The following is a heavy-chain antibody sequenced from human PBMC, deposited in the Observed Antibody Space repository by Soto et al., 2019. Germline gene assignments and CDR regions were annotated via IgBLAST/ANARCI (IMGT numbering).Heavy chain of an antibody. CDR3: ATRAEYYDFWSGYYGA. CDR1: GYYFSDYW. Sequence: GESLKISCQGSGYYFSDYWIGWVRQMPGRGLEWMGTIYPSDSDTRYSPSFQGQVIISADKSTSTAYLQWRSLKASDTAMYYCATRAEYYDFWSGYYGAWGQGTLVTVSS. D-gene: IGHD3-3*01. CDR2: IYPSDSDT. V-gene: IGHV5-51*01. J-gene: IGHJ5*02.